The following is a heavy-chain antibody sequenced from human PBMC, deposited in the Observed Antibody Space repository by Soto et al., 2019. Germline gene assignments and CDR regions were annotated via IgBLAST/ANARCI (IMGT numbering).Heavy chain of an antibody. J-gene: IGHJ4*02. CDR1: GCSISSYY. Sequence: SETLSLTCTVSGCSISSYYWSWIRQPPGKGLEWIGFIYYTGSTNYNPSLKSRVTISLDTSKNQFSLKLSSVTAADTAVYYCARLRGYCTSTSYNIEFEIWGQGTLVTVSS. V-gene: IGHV4-59*08. D-gene: IGHD2-2*01. CDR3: ARLRGYCTSTSYNIEFEI. CDR2: IYYTGST.